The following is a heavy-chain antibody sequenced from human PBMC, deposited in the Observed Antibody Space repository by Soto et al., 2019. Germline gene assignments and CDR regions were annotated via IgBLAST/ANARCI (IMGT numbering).Heavy chain of an antibody. CDR2: INPANGVT. V-gene: IGHV1-3*01. Sequence: QVQLVQSGAEVKKPGASVKLSCKTSGYTFTTIFLHWLRQAPGQRLEWMGWINPANGVTMYSQKFLGRVSNTRDTSATTAYMELTSIISDVTAVSYCARGPPCGCFDFWGQGTLVTVSS. D-gene: IGHD5-12*01. J-gene: IGHJ4*02. CDR3: ARGPPCGCFDF. CDR1: GYTFTTIF.